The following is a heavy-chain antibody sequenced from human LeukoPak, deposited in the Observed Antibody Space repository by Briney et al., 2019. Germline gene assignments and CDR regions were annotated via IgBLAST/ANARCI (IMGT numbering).Heavy chain of an antibody. V-gene: IGHV1-2*06. Sequence: GASVKVSCKTSGYTFIDCFIHWVRQAPGQGLEWMGRINPNSGGTEYEQKFQGRGTMARDTSISTAYMELIRLISDDTAVYYCARDLSSTPNWEFDYWGQGTLVTVSS. CDR2: INPNSGGT. J-gene: IGHJ4*02. CDR1: GYTFIDCF. D-gene: IGHD7-27*01. CDR3: ARDLSSTPNWEFDY.